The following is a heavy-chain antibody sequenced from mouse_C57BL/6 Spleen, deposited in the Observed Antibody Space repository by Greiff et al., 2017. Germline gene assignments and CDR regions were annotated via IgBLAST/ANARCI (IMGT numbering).Heavy chain of an antibody. J-gene: IGHJ3*01. CDR1: GFTFSDYY. CDR2: ISNGGGST. V-gene: IGHV5-12*01. D-gene: IGHD2-4*01. CDR3: ARPLYDYDEGFAY. Sequence: EVKLVESGGGLVQPGGSLKLSCAASGFTFSDYYMYWVRQTPEKRLEWVAYISNGGGSTDYPDTVKGRFTISRDNAKNTLYLQMSRLKSEDTAMYYGARPLYDYDEGFAYWGQGTLVTVSA.